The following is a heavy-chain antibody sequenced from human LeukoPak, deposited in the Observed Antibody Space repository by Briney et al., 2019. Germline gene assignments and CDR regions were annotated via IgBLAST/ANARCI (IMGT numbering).Heavy chain of an antibody. D-gene: IGHD1-20*01. Sequence: SETLSLTCAVYGGSFSGYYWSWIRQPPGKGLEWIGEINHGGSTNYNPSLKSRVTISVDTSKNQFSLKLSSVTAADTAVYYCARPRYGRLTRNAFDIWGQGTMVTVSS. J-gene: IGHJ3*02. CDR2: INHGGST. CDR1: GGSFSGYY. CDR3: ARPRYGRLTRNAFDI. V-gene: IGHV4-34*01.